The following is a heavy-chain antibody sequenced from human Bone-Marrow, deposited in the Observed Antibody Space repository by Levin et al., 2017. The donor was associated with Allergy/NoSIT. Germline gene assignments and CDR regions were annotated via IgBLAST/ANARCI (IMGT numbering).Heavy chain of an antibody. Sequence: GESLKISCQGSGYSFISYWIGWVRQMPGKGLEWMAIIYPGDSETKYSPSFQGHVTISADESISTAYLQWSSLKASDTATYYCARADFWTGYYYNGMDVWGQGTTVTVSS. CDR3: ARADFWTGYYYNGMDV. CDR1: GYSFISYW. J-gene: IGHJ6*02. CDR2: IYPGDSET. D-gene: IGHD3/OR15-3a*01. V-gene: IGHV5-51*01.